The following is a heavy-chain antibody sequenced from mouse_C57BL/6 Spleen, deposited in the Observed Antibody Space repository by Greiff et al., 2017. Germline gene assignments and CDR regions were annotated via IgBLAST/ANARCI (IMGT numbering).Heavy chain of an antibody. Sequence: VQLQQSGAELAKPGASVKLSCKASGYTFTSYWMHWVKQRPGQGLEWIGYINPSSGYTKYNQKFKDKATLTADKSSSTAYMQLSSLTSADSAVYYCATLYGNYVAFWGRGMRVIVAA. CDR2: INPSSGYT. CDR1: GYTFTSYW. D-gene: IGHD2-1*01. CDR3: ATLYGNYVAF. V-gene: IGHV1-7*01. J-gene: IGHJ3*01.